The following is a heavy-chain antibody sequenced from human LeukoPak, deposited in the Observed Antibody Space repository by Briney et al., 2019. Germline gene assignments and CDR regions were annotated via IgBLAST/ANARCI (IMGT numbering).Heavy chain of an antibody. CDR2: INHSGST. D-gene: IGHD6-13*01. J-gene: IGHJ6*03. Sequence: SETLSLTCAVYGGSFSGYYWSWIRQPPGKGLEWIGEINHSGSTNYNPSLKSRVTISVETSTNQFSLKLSSVTAADTAVYSCASVGYSSSWYSYYYYYYMDVWGKGTTVTVSS. CDR3: ASVGYSSSWYSYYYYYYMDV. V-gene: IGHV4-34*01. CDR1: GGSFSGYY.